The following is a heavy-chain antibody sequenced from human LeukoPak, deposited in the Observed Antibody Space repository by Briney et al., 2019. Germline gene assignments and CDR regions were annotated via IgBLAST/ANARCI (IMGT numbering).Heavy chain of an antibody. V-gene: IGHV1-46*01. CDR2: INPSAGST. Sequence: ASVKVSFKASGYTFTSYYIHWVRQAPGQGLEWMGIINPSAGSTSYAQKFQGRVTMTRDTSTNTVYMELSSLRSEDTAVYYCARGDYYDSSGYSHTDYWGQGTLVTVSS. J-gene: IGHJ4*02. CDR1: GYTFTSYY. D-gene: IGHD3-22*01. CDR3: ARGDYYDSSGYSHTDY.